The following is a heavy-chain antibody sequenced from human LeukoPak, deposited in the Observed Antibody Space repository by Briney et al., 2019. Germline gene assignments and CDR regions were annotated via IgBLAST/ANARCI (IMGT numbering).Heavy chain of an antibody. CDR3: ARGVRRFDP. V-gene: IGHV4-34*01. J-gene: IGHJ5*02. Sequence: PSDTLSLTCAVYGGSFSGYYWSWIRQPPGKGLEWIGEINHSGSTNYNPSLKSRVTISVDTSKNQFSLKLSSVTAADTAVYYCARGVRRFDPWGQGTLVTVSS. D-gene: IGHD6-6*01. CDR1: GGSFSGYY. CDR2: INHSGST.